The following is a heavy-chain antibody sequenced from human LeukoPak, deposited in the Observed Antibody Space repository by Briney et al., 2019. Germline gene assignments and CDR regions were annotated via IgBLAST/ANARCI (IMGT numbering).Heavy chain of an antibody. D-gene: IGHD3-22*01. CDR2: ISTYNGNT. CDR1: GYTFTSYG. Sequence: GASVKVSCKASGYTFTSYGINWVRQAPGQGLEWMGGISTYNGNTNYAQRLQGRITMTTDTSTSIAYMELRSLRSDDTAVYYCARILSYDSRGYYYWGQGTLVTVSS. V-gene: IGHV1-18*01. J-gene: IGHJ4*02. CDR3: ARILSYDSRGYYY.